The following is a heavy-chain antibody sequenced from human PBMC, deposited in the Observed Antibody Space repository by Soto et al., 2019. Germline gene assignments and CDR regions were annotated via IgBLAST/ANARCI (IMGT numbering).Heavy chain of an antibody. J-gene: IGHJ4*01. CDR3: ARAREPEYSSSIFFDY. CDR2: ISSSGSTV. Sequence: VGSLRLSCAASRFTFSTYEMHWVRQAPGKGLEWVSCISSSGSTVYYADSVKGRFTISRDISENKIFLELNGLTVDDTAVYYCARAREPEYSSSIFFDYWGRRTVVTVSS. D-gene: IGHD6-6*01. V-gene: IGHV3-48*03. CDR1: RFTFSTYE.